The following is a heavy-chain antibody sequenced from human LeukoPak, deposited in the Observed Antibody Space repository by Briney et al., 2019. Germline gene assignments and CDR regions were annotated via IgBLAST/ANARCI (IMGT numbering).Heavy chain of an antibody. CDR2: IKQDGSEK. CDR3: ASEPYYDSSGYSDY. D-gene: IGHD3-22*01. Sequence: NIKQDGSEKYYVDSVKGLFTISRDNAKNSLYLQMNSLRAEDTAVYYCASEPYYDSSGYSDYWGQGTLVTVSS. V-gene: IGHV3-7*01. J-gene: IGHJ4*02.